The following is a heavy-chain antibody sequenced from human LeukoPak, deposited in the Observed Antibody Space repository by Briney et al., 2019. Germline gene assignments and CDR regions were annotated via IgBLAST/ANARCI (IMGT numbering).Heavy chain of an antibody. D-gene: IGHD3-10*01. J-gene: IGHJ4*02. V-gene: IGHV3-33*08. CDR1: GFTFSNYA. CDR3: AREAAGEPPAFDY. Sequence: GGSLRLSCAASGFTFSNYAMTWVRQAPGKGLEWVAVIWYDGSNKYYADSVKGRFTISRDNSKNTLYLQMNSLRAEDTAVYYCAREAAGEPPAFDYWGQGTLVTVSS. CDR2: IWYDGSNK.